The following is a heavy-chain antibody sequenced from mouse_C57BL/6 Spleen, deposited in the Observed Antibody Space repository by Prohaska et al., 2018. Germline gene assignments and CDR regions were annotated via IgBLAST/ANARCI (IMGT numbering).Heavy chain of an antibody. Sequence: QRPGQGLEWIGNINPSNGGTNYNEKFKSKATLTVDKSSSTAYMQLSSLTSEDSAVYYCARGGLRRGGSDYWGQGTTLTVSS. D-gene: IGHD2-4*01. V-gene: IGHV1-53*01. J-gene: IGHJ2*01. CDR2: INPSNGGT. CDR3: ARGGLRRGGSDY.